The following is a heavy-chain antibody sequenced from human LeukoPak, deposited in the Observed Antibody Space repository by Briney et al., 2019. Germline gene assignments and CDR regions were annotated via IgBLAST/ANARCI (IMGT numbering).Heavy chain of an antibody. J-gene: IGHJ4*02. CDR1: GGTFSSYA. D-gene: IGHD6-13*01. CDR2: IIPILGIA. V-gene: IGHV1-69*04. CDR3: ARPGSIAAAGTAPLGY. Sequence: GASVKVSCKASGGTFSSYAISWVRQAPGQGLEWMGRIIPILGIANYAQKLQGRVTITADKSTSTAYMELSSLRSEDTAVYYCARPGSIAAAGTAPLGYWGQGTLVTVSS.